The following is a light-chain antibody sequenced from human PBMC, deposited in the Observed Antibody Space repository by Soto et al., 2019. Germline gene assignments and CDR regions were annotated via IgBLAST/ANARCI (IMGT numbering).Light chain of an antibody. CDR1: QSIRRS. CDR3: QQSFNSPRT. Sequence: DIQMTQSPSSLSASVGDRVTITCRASQSIRRSLNWYQQKPGKAPKLLIYAASSLQSGVPSRFSGTGSGPDFTLTISSLQPEDFAIYYCQQSFNSPRTFGQGTKVDIK. V-gene: IGKV1-39*01. CDR2: AAS. J-gene: IGKJ1*01.